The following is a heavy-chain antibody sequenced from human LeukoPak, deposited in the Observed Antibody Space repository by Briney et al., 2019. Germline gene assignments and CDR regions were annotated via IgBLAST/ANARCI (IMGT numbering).Heavy chain of an antibody. D-gene: IGHD6-6*01. V-gene: IGHV1-2*02. Sequence: ASVKVSCKASGYTFTGYYMHWVRQAPGQGLEWMGWINPNSGGTNYAQKFQGRVTMTRDTSISTAYMELSRLRSDDTAVYYCARVAATKSVWFDLWGQGTLVTVSS. CDR1: GYTFTGYY. CDR2: INPNSGGT. CDR3: ARVAATKSVWFDL. J-gene: IGHJ5*02.